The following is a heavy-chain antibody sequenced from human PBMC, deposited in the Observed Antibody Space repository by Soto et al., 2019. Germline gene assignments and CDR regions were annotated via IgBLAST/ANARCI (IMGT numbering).Heavy chain of an antibody. CDR3: ARRGTYYYDSSGYGNWFDP. CDR2: IYYSGST. J-gene: IGHJ5*02. Sequence: QLQLQESGPGLVKPSETLSLTCTVSGGSISSSSYYWGWIRQPPGKGLEWVGSIYYSGSTYYNPSLKSRVTISADTSKNQFSLRLSSVTVADTAVYYCARRGTYYYDSSGYGNWFDPCGQGTLVPVSS. V-gene: IGHV4-39*01. D-gene: IGHD3-22*01. CDR1: GGSISSSSYY.